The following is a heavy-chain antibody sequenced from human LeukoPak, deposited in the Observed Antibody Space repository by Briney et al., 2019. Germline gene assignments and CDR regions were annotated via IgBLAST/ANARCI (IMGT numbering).Heavy chain of an antibody. V-gene: IGHV3-11*01. CDR1: GFTFSDYY. J-gene: IGHJ3*02. Sequence: PGGSLRLSCAASGFTFSDYYMGWIRQAPGKGLEWVSYISSSGSTIYYADSVKGRFTISRDNAKNSLYLQMNSLRAEDTAVYYCARHHENEDAFDIWGQGTMVTVSS. CDR3: ARHHENEDAFDI. CDR2: ISSSGSTI. D-gene: IGHD1-1*01.